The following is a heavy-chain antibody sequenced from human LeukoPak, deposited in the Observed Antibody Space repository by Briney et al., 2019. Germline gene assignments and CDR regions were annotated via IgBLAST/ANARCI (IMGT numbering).Heavy chain of an antibody. J-gene: IGHJ4*02. Sequence: GGSLRLSCAASGFTFSSYWMHWVRHAPGKGLVWVSRINSDGSSTSYADSVKGRFTISRDNAKNSLYLQMNSLRAEDTAVYYCARGRICSSTSCYIDYWGQGTLVTVSS. V-gene: IGHV3-74*01. CDR3: ARGRICSSTSCYIDY. CDR1: GFTFSSYW. D-gene: IGHD2-2*01. CDR2: INSDGSST.